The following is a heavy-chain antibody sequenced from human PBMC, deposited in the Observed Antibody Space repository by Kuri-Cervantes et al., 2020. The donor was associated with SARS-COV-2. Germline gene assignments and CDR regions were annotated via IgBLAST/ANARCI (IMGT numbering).Heavy chain of an antibody. CDR1: GFTFSSYG. D-gene: IGHD3-22*01. CDR3: ARSYDSSGYYYSGSAYYFDY. Sequence: GESLKISCAASGFTFSSYGMNWVRQAPGKGLEWVSYISSSGSTIYYADSVKGRFTISRDNAKNSLYLQMNSLRAEDTAVYYCARSYDSSGYYYSGSAYYFDYWGQGTLVTVSS. J-gene: IGHJ4*02. CDR2: ISSSGSTI. V-gene: IGHV3-48*04.